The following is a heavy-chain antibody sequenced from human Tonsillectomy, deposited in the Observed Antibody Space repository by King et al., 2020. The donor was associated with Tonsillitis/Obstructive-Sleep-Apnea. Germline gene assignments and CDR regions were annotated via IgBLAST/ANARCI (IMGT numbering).Heavy chain of an antibody. CDR2: ISSSTSYT. CDR1: GFTFSDYY. J-gene: IGHJ4*02. D-gene: IGHD6-19*01. Sequence: VQLVESGGGLVKPGGSLRLSCAASGFTFSDYYMTWIRQAPGKGLEWVSYISSSTSYTNYADSVKGRFTISRDNAKNSLYLQMNSLRAEDTAVYYCARDRVAVAANEFDYWGQGTLVTVSS. CDR3: ARDRVAVAANEFDY. V-gene: IGHV3-11*06.